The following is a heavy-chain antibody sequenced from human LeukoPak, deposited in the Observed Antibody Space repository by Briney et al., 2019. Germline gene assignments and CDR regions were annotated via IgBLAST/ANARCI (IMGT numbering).Heavy chain of an antibody. CDR2: INPNSAGT. J-gene: IGHJ4*02. Sequence: PWASVKVSCKASGYTLTGHFIHWVRQAPGQGLEWMGWINPNSAGTFYAQRFQGRVTMTSDTSISTAYMELSRLTSDDTAVYYCAREGYRTAPGTFDYWGQGALGTVSS. V-gene: IGHV1-2*02. CDR1: GYTLTGHF. D-gene: IGHD6-13*01. CDR3: AREGYRTAPGTFDY.